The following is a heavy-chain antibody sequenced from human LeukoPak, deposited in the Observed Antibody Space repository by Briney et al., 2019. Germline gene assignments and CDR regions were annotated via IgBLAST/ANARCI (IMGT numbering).Heavy chain of an antibody. D-gene: IGHD5-12*01. J-gene: IGHJ4*02. CDR1: GFTFSSYW. V-gene: IGHV3-74*01. Sequence: GSLRLSCAASGFTFSSYWMHWVRQAPGKGLVWVSRIYSDGSAKNYAASVKGRFTISRDNAKNTLYLQMNKLRVEDTAVYYCASEGWLVLDYWGQGTLVTVSS. CDR2: IYSDGSAK. CDR3: ASEGWLVLDY.